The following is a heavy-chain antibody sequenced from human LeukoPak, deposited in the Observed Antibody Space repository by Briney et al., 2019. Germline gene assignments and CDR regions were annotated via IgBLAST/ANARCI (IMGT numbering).Heavy chain of an antibody. CDR1: GFTFSSYW. CDR2: IKQDGSEK. V-gene: IGHV3-7*01. CDR3: AREYA. Sequence: GGSLRLSCAPSGFTFSSYWMSWVRQAPGKGLEWVANIKQDGSEKYYVDSVKGRFTISRDNAKNSLYLQMNSLRAEDTAVYYCAREYAWGQGTLVTVSS. J-gene: IGHJ5*02.